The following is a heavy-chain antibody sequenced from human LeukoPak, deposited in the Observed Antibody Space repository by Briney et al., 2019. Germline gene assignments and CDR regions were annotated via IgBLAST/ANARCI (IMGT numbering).Heavy chain of an antibody. D-gene: IGHD2-2*01. V-gene: IGHV1-2*02. CDR1: GYTFTGSY. CDR2: TNPSTGGT. CDR3: ARGGAFCRITTCHEFDH. Sequence: ASVKVSCKTSGYTFTGSYLHWVRQVPGQGLEWMGWTNPSTGGTKSAQQFEGRVTMTRDTSNTTGYLELRSLRLDDTATYYCARGGAFCRITTCHEFDHWGQGTLVIVSS. J-gene: IGHJ4*02.